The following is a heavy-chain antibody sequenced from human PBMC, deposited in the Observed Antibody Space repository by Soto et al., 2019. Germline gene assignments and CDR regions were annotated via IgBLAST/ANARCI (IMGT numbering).Heavy chain of an antibody. Sequence: ESGPTLVNPTQTLTLTCTFSGFSLSTSGMRVSWIRQPPGKALEWLARIDWDDDKFYSTSLKTRLTISKDTSKNQVVLTMTNMDPVDTATYYFARTKRWRPGAFDLWRQGTMVTVSS. D-gene: IGHD6-25*01. CDR3: ARTKRWRPGAFDL. CDR2: IDWDDDK. CDR1: GFSLSTSGMR. J-gene: IGHJ3*01. V-gene: IGHV2-70*04.